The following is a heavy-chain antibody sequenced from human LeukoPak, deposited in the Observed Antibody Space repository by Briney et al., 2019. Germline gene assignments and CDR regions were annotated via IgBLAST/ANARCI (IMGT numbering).Heavy chain of an antibody. CDR3: ARAGWGYDIDY. CDR1: GFTVSSNY. J-gene: IGHJ4*02. Sequence: GGSLRLSCAASGFTVSSNYMSWVRQAPGKGLEWVSIIYSGDTTYYAGSVEGRFTISRDNSKNMVYLQMNSLRAEDTAVYYCARAGWGYDIDYWDQGTLVTVSS. V-gene: IGHV3-53*01. CDR2: IYSGDTT. D-gene: IGHD3-9*01.